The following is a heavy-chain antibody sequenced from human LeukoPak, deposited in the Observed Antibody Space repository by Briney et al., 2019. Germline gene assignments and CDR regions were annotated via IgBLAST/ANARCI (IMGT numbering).Heavy chain of an antibody. CDR1: GYTFTGYY. V-gene: IGHV1-2*02. Sequence: GASVKVSCKASGYTFTGYYMHWVRQAPGQGLEWMGWTNPNSGGTNYAQKFQGRVTMTRDTSISTAYMELSRLRSDDTAVYYCARTPLRYFDWLPQYYFDYWGQGTLVTVSS. CDR2: TNPNSGGT. CDR3: ARTPLRYFDWLPQYYFDY. D-gene: IGHD3-9*01. J-gene: IGHJ4*02.